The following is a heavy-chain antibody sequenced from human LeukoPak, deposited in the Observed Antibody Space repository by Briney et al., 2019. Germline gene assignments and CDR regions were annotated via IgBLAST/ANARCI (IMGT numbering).Heavy chain of an antibody. CDR2: IYPGDSDT. J-gene: IGHJ3*02. V-gene: IGHV5-51*01. CDR1: GYSFTNYW. Sequence: GESLKISFKGSGYSFTNYWIGWVRQMPGKGLEWMGIIYPGDSDTRYSPSFEGQVTISADKSISTAYLQWSSLKASDTDMYYCARGNSGYDGGRSFDIWGQGTLVTVSS. D-gene: IGHD5-12*01. CDR3: ARGNSGYDGGRSFDI.